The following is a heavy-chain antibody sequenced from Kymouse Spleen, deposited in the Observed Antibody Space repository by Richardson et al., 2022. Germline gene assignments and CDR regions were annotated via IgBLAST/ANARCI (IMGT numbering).Heavy chain of an antibody. V-gene: IGHV4-59*01. Sequence: QVQLQESGPGLVKPSETLSLTCTVSGGSISSYYWSWIRQPPGKGLEWIGYIYYSGSTNYNPSLKSRVTISVDTSKNQFSLKLSSVTAADTAVYYCARDRVGATPLFDYWGQGTLVTVSS. J-gene: IGHJ4*02. CDR3: ARDRVGATPLFDY. CDR2: IYYSGST. D-gene: IGHD1-26*01. CDR1: GGSISSYY.